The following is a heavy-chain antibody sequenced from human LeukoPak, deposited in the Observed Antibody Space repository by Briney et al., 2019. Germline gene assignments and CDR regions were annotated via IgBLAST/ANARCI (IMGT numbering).Heavy chain of an antibody. CDR1: GFTFSSYG. CDR2: IWYDGTSK. Sequence: GRSLRLSCAASGFTFSSYGMHWVRQAPGQGLEWVAVIWYDGTSKYYADSVKGRFTISRDNSKNTLYLQMNSLRAEDTAVYYCAKDGSGSYSRFDYWGQGTLVTVSS. J-gene: IGHJ4*02. CDR3: AKDGSGSYSRFDY. V-gene: IGHV3-33*06. D-gene: IGHD3-10*01.